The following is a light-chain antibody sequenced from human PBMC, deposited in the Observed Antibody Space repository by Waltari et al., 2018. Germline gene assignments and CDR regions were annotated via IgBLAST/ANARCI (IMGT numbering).Light chain of an antibody. J-gene: IGLJ3*02. V-gene: IGLV2-14*03. CDR1: TSDFGTNKY. CDR2: DVT. CDR3: SSRTNSITWV. Sequence: QSALTQPASVSGSPGQPITIPCTATTSDFGTNKYVSWYQQHPGKAPKVVIYDVTERPSGVSNRFSGSKSGSTASLTISGLQTEDEADYYCSSRTNSITWVFGGGTKVTVL.